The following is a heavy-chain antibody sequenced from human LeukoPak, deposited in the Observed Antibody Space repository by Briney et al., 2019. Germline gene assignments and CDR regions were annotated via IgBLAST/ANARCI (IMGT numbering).Heavy chain of an antibody. CDR1: GFTFDDYA. V-gene: IGHV3-9*01. Sequence: GGSLRLSCAASGFTFDDYAMHWVRQAPGKGLEWVSGISWNSGSIGYADSVKGRFTISRDNAKNSLYLQMNSLRAEDTALYYCAGIRFLEWPSYYYYMDVWGKGTTVTVPS. CDR2: ISWNSGSI. J-gene: IGHJ6*03. CDR3: AGIRFLEWPSYYYYMDV. D-gene: IGHD3-3*01.